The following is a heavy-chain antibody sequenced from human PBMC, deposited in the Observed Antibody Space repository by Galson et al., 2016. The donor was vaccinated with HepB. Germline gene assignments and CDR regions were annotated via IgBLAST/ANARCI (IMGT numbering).Heavy chain of an antibody. CDR2: TWYDGTNK. CDR3: VRSYYGSGTPGY. V-gene: IGHV3-33*01. J-gene: IGHJ4*02. Sequence: SLRLSCAASGFSLTSYGMHWVRQAPGKGLEWVTLTWYDGTNKYYADSVKGRFTISRDRSKNTVYLQMNSLRAEDTAIYYCVRSYYGSGTPGYWGQGTLVTVSS. CDR1: GFSLTSYG. D-gene: IGHD3-10*01.